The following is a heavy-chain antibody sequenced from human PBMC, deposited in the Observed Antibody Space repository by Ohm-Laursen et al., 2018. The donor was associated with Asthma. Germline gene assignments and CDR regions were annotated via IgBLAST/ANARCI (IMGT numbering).Heavy chain of an antibody. V-gene: IGHV1-3*01. J-gene: IGHJ4*02. CDR2: INAGNGNT. CDR1: GYTFTSYA. Sequence: ASVKASCKASGYTFTSYAMHWVRQAPGQRLEWMGWINAGNGNTKYSQKFQGRVTITRDTSASTAYMELSSLRSEDTAVYYCAKDDSSAWTHFDYWGQGTLVTVSS. D-gene: IGHD6-19*01. CDR3: AKDDSSAWTHFDY.